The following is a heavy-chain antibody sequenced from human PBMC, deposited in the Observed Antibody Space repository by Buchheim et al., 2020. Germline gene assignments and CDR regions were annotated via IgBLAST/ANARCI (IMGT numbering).Heavy chain of an antibody. CDR1: GGSFSGYY. CDR3: ARSFFYYDFWSGPSPGMDV. D-gene: IGHD3-3*01. J-gene: IGHJ6*02. CDR2: INHSGST. V-gene: IGHV4-34*01. Sequence: QVQLQQWGAGLLKPSETLSLTCAVYGGSFSGYYWSWIRQPPGKGLEWIGEINHSGSTNYNPSLKSRVTISVDTSKKQFARKLSSVTAADTAVYYCARSFFYYDFWSGPSPGMDVWGQGTT.